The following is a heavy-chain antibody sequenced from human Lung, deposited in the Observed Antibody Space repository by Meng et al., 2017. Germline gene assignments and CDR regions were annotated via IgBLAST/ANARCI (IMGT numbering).Heavy chain of an antibody. CDR2: IIDSGST. D-gene: IGHD6-19*01. Sequence: QMQLQQWGVGLLHPSETLSLTCAVYGGSFSGYYWSWIRQPPGKGLEWIGEIIDSGSTNYNPSLKSRVTISVDTSKNQFSLRVTSVTAADRAVYYCVRRTYSSGWYFDYWGQGTLVTVSS. V-gene: IGHV4-34*02. CDR3: VRRTYSSGWYFDY. J-gene: IGHJ4*02. CDR1: GGSFSGYY.